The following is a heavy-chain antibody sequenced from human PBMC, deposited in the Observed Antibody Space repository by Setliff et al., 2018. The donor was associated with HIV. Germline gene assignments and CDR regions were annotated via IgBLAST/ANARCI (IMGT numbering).Heavy chain of an antibody. CDR2: IYPADSDT. CDR3: ARLVGLTNYWYFDL. J-gene: IGHJ2*01. D-gene: IGHD1-26*01. V-gene: IGHV5-51*01. Sequence: GESLKISCNCSGYTFTTYWIAWVRQKPGKGLEWMGIIYPADSDTKYSPSLEGQVTISVDTSISTAYLQWSSLKASDTAMYYCARLVGLTNYWYFDLWGRGTLVTVSS. CDR1: GYTFTTYW.